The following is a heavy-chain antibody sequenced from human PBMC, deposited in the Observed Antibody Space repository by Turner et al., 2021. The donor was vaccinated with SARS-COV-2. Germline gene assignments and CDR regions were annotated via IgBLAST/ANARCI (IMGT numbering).Heavy chain of an antibody. D-gene: IGHD3-10*01. CDR2: IDPEDGET. CDR1: GYTLIDLS. CDR3: ATAPGRTTTGWVEP. J-gene: IGHJ5*02. Sequence: QVQLVQSGAGGKTPGASVKVSCKVSGYTLIDLSMHWVRQAPEKGLEGMGVIDPEDGETIYAKKVQARVTMTEDTSTDTAYMELSSLRSDDTAVYYCATAPGRTTTGWVEPWGQGTLVTVSS. V-gene: IGHV1-24*01.